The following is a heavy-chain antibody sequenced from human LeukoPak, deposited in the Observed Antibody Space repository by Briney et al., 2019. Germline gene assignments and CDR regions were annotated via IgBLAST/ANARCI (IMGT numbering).Heavy chain of an antibody. CDR2: ISSSSYI. J-gene: IGHJ4*02. CDR3: ARWKGSGHDY. Sequence: GWSLRLSCAASGFTFSSYSMNWVRQAPGKGLEWVSSISSSSYIYYADSVKGRFTISRDNAKNSLYLQMNSLRAEDTAVYYCARWKGSGHDYWGQGTLVTVSS. V-gene: IGHV3-21*01. D-gene: IGHD6-19*01. CDR1: GFTFSSYS.